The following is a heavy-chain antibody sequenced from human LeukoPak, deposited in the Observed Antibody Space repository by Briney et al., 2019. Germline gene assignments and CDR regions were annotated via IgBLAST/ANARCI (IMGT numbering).Heavy chain of an antibody. Sequence: PSGTPFPPCTVSGGSLSSYYWGWIPQPPRKGPEGVGYIYYSGSTNYNPSLKSRVTISVDTSKNQFSLKLSSVTAADTAVYYCARAGLGGATRIINYYYMDVWGKGTTVTISS. CDR2: IYYSGST. V-gene: IGHV4-59*01. D-gene: IGHD1-26*01. CDR3: ARAGLGGATRIINYYYMDV. J-gene: IGHJ6*03. CDR1: GGSLSSYY.